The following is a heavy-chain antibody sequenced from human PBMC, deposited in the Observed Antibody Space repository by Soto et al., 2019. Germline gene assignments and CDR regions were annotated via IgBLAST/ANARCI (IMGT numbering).Heavy chain of an antibody. Sequence: EVQLVESGGGLVKPGGSLRLSCVGSAFIFSDHSMHWVRQAPGKGLEWVTSIGDTGTFIYYADSVKGRFTISRDKAKNSLFLQMDILRPEDTAVYFCARDQRYLRQGYSDYWGQGTLVPVSS. CDR2: IGDTGTFI. CDR1: AFIFSDHS. CDR3: ARDQRYLRQGYSDY. V-gene: IGHV3-21*01. D-gene: IGHD4-4*01. J-gene: IGHJ4*02.